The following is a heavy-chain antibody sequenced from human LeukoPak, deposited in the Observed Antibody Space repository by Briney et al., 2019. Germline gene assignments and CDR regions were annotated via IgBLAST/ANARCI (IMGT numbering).Heavy chain of an antibody. Sequence: ASVKVSCKASGYTFTGYYMHWVRQAPGQGLEWMGWIDPNSGGTKYAQKFQGRVTMTSDTSISTAFMDLGSLRSDDTAVYYCARDLVLGYAPPSFDYWGQGTLVTVSS. J-gene: IGHJ4*02. CDR3: ARDLVLGYAPPSFDY. V-gene: IGHV1-2*02. CDR1: GYTFTGYY. D-gene: IGHD5-12*01. CDR2: IDPNSGGT.